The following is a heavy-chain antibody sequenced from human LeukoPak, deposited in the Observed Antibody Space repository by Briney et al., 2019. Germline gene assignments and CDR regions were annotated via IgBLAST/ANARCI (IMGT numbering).Heavy chain of an antibody. V-gene: IGHV2-5*02. CDR3: AHRRKYSSSWYYFDY. D-gene: IGHD6-13*01. J-gene: IGHJ4*02. CDR1: GFSLSTSGVG. CDR2: VYWDDDK. Sequence: SGPTLVKPTQTLTLTCTFSGFSLSTSGVGVGWIRQPPGKALEWLALVYWDDDKRYSPSLKSRLTITKDTSKNQVVRTMTNMDPVDTATYYCAHRRKYSSSWYYFDYWGQGTLVTVSS.